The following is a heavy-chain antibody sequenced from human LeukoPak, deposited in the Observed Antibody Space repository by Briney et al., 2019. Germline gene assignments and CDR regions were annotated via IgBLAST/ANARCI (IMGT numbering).Heavy chain of an antibody. J-gene: IGHJ4*02. D-gene: IGHD6-13*01. CDR1: GFTFTIYA. CDR3: AKRVHTSGWYAAFDY. CDR2: ISGNGVST. V-gene: IGHV3-23*01. Sequence: GGSLRLSCAASGFTFTIYAMNWVRQAPGKGVEWVSSISGNGVSTYYADSVKGRFTISRDNSKNTLYLQMNSLRAEDTALYYCAKRVHTSGWYAAFDYWGQGALVTVSS.